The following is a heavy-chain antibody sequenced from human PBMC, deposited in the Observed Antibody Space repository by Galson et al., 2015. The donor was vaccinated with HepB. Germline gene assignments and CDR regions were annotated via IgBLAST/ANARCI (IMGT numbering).Heavy chain of an antibody. CDR3: AIVYFGSGSSSAYWYFDL. D-gene: IGHD3-10*01. CDR1: GFTFSSYT. CDR2: ISSTGTTM. V-gene: IGHV3-48*02. J-gene: IGHJ2*01. Sequence: SLRLSCAASGFTFSSYTMNWVRQAPGKGLESVSYISSTGTTMYYADSAKGRFTISRDNAQNSLYLQMNSLRDEDTAGYYCAIVYFGSGSSSAYWYFDLWGRGALVTVSS.